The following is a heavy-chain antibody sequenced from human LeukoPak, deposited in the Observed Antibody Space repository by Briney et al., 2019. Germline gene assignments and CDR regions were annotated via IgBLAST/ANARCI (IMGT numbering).Heavy chain of an antibody. D-gene: IGHD2-8*01. J-gene: IGHJ5*02. CDR2: ISGGGAST. Sequence: GGSLRLSCAASGFTFSAFAMSWVRLAPGKGPEWVSVISGGGASTYYTDSVKGRFTISRDNSKNTLYLHMNNLRGEDTAVYYCVKGRRNNGGGDDPWGQGTLVTVSS. CDR1: GFTFSAFA. CDR3: VKGRRNNGGGDDP. V-gene: IGHV3-23*01.